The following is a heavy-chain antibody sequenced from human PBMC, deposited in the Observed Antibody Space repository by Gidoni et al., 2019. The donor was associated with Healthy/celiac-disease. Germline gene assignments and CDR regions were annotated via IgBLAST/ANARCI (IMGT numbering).Heavy chain of an antibody. V-gene: IGHV3-9*01. D-gene: IGHD5-12*01. Sequence: TGRFTISRDNAKNSLYLQMNSLRAEDTALYYCAKDISRGYSGRYGGYSGYDGTFDYWGQGTLVTVSS. CDR3: AKDISRGYSGRYGGYSGYDGTFDY. J-gene: IGHJ4*02.